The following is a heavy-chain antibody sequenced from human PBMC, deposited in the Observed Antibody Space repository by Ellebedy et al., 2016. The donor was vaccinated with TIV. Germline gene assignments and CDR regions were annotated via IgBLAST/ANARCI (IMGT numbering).Heavy chain of an antibody. V-gene: IGHV3-7*03. D-gene: IGHD6-19*01. J-gene: IGHJ4*02. CDR3: ARVSVAGRGDTDLDY. Sequence: GESLKISCAASAFTFSSYSLTWVRQAPGKGLEWVANIKQDGSEKYYVDSVKGRFTISRDDSKNTLYLQMNTLGAEDTAVYYCARVSVAGRGDTDLDYWGQGTLVSVSS. CDR1: AFTFSSYS. CDR2: IKQDGSEK.